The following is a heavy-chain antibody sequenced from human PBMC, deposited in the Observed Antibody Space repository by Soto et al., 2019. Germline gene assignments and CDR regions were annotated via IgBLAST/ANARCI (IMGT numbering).Heavy chain of an antibody. D-gene: IGHD6-19*01. CDR3: ARAGGQWLENDYYYYGMDV. CDR2: INPNSGGT. V-gene: IGHV1-2*04. CDR1: GYTFTGYY. Sequence: GASVKVSCKASGYTFTGYYMHWVRQAPGQGLEWMGWINPNSGGTNYAQKFQGWVNMTRDTSISTAYMELSRLRSDDTAVYYCARAGGQWLENDYYYYGMDVWGQGTTVTV. J-gene: IGHJ6*02.